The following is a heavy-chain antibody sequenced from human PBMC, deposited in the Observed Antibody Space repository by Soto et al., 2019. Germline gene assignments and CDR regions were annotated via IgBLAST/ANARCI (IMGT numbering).Heavy chain of an antibody. Sequence: GGSLRLSCAASGFTFSSYAMHWVRQAPGKGLEWVAIVWHDESKMYYADSVKGRFTISRDNSKDTLYLQMNSLSAEDTAVYYCARDAGQLVVIPYFDYWGQGTLVTVSS. CDR1: GFTFSSYA. CDR2: VWHDESKM. J-gene: IGHJ4*02. V-gene: IGHV3-33*01. CDR3: ARDAGQLVVIPYFDY. D-gene: IGHD3-22*01.